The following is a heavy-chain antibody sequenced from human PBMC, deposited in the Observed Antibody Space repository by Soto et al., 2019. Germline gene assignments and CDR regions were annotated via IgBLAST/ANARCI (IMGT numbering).Heavy chain of an antibody. CDR2: ITHGGGT. V-gene: IGHV4-34*01. CDR3: ATVGLQDSYHNHLEV. Sequence: SETLSLTCAVYGGSFSDSYWTWIRQSPGKGLEWLGEITHGGGTKYNPSLNSRVVISVDTSKNQFSLKLNSVTVADTAVYYCATVGLQDSYHNHLEVWGQGTPVTV. CDR1: GGSFSDSY. J-gene: IGHJ6*02. D-gene: IGHD1-1*01.